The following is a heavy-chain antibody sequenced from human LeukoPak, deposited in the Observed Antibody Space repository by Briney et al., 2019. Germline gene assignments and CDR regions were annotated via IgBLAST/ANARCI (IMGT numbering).Heavy chain of an antibody. CDR2: IYHSGST. Sequence: SQTLSLTCTVSGGPISSGDYYWSWIRQHPGKGLEWIGEIYHSGSTNYNPSLKSRVTISVDKSKNQFSLKLSSVTAADTAVYYCASRSHSTGYFDYWGQGTLVTVSS. J-gene: IGHJ4*02. D-gene: IGHD1-26*01. CDR3: ASRSHSTGYFDY. CDR1: GGPISSGDYY. V-gene: IGHV4-31*03.